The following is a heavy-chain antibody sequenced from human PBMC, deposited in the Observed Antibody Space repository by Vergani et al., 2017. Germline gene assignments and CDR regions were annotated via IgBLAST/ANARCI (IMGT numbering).Heavy chain of an antibody. Sequence: QVQLQESGPGLVKPSETLSLTCTVSGGSISSYYCSWIRQPPGKGLEWIGYIYYSGSTNYNPSLKSRVTISVDTSKNQFSLKLSSVTAADTAVYYCARESGNYGDYDDAFDIWGQGTMVTVSS. CDR3: ARESGNYGDYDDAFDI. J-gene: IGHJ3*02. D-gene: IGHD4-17*01. CDR1: GGSISSYY. V-gene: IGHV4-59*01. CDR2: IYYSGST.